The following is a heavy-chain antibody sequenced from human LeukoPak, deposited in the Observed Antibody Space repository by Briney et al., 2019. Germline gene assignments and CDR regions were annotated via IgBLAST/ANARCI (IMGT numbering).Heavy chain of an antibody. CDR1: GYTFTSYG. Sequence: ASVKVSCKASGYTFTSYGISWVRQAPGQGLEWMGWISAYNGNTNYAQKLQGRVTMTTDTSTSTAYMELRSLRSDDTAVYYCARVWEPLAPGYFQHWGQGTLVTVSS. CDR3: ARVWEPLAPGYFQH. V-gene: IGHV1-18*01. J-gene: IGHJ1*01. CDR2: ISAYNGNT. D-gene: IGHD1-26*01.